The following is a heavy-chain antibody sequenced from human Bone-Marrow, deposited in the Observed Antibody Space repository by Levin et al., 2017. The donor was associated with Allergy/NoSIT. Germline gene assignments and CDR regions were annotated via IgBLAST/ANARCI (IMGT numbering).Heavy chain of an antibody. CDR3: ARVSSSSSPLAVAGDFDY. D-gene: IGHD6-19*01. V-gene: IGHV3-48*02. Sequence: SCAASGFTFSSYSMNWVRQAPGKGLEWVSYISSSSSTIYYADSVKGRFTISRDNAKNSLYLQMNSLRDEDTAVYYCARVSSSSSPLAVAGDFDYWGQGTLVTVSS. J-gene: IGHJ4*02. CDR2: ISSSSSTI. CDR1: GFTFSSYS.